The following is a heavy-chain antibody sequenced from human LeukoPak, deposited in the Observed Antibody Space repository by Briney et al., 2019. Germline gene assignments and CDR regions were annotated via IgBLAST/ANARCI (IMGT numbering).Heavy chain of an antibody. CDR2: IYPGDSDT. J-gene: IGHJ6*02. CDR1: GYSFTSYW. V-gene: IGHV5-51*01. CDR3: ARHKGPYYYGMDV. Sequence: GESLEISCKGSGYSFTSYWIGWVRQMPGKGLEWMGIIYPGDSDTRYSPSFQGQVTISADKSISTAYLQRSSLKASDTAMYYCARHKGPYYYGMDVWGQGTTVTVSS.